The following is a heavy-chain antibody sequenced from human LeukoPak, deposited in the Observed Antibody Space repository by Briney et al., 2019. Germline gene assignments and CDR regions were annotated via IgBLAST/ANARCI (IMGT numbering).Heavy chain of an antibody. Sequence: SVKVSSKASGGTFSSYGVSWVRQAPGQGLEWMGRIIPILAITNYAQKFQGRVTITADKSTGTAYMELSSLRSEDTAVYYCARTNYYDSSGYQGAGTYYYGMDVWGQGTTVTVSS. J-gene: IGHJ6*02. CDR1: GGTFSSYG. V-gene: IGHV1-69*04. CDR2: IIPILAIT. CDR3: ARTNYYDSSGYQGAGTYYYGMDV. D-gene: IGHD3-22*01.